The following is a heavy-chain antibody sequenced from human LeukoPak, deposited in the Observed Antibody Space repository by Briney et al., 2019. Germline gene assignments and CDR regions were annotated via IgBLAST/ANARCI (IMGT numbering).Heavy chain of an antibody. D-gene: IGHD3-16*01. CDR1: GYTFTNYA. J-gene: IGHJ3*02. CDR3: ARGNLGEPFDM. CDR2: INTITGNP. Sequence: GASVKVSCKASGYTFTNYAMSWVRQAPGQGLEWMGWINTITGNPTYAQGFTGRFVFSLDTSVSTAYLQISSLKAEDSAVYYCARGNLGEPFDMWGQGTMVTVSS. V-gene: IGHV7-4-1*02.